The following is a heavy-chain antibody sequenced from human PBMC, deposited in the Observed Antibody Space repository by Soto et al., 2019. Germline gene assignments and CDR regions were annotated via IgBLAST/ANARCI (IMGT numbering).Heavy chain of an antibody. Sequence: GGSLRLSCSASGFTFSSYAMHWVRQAPGKGLEYVSAISSNGGSTYYADSVKGRFTISRDNSKNTLYLQMSSLRAEDTAVYYCVKDLLRDYDILTGRTLLNYYYGMDVWGQGTTVTVSS. V-gene: IGHV3-64D*08. D-gene: IGHD3-9*01. CDR1: GFTFSSYA. CDR2: ISSNGGST. CDR3: VKDLLRDYDILTGRTLLNYYYGMDV. J-gene: IGHJ6*02.